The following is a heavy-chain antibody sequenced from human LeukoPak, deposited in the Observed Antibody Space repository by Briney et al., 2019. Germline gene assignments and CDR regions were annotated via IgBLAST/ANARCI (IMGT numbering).Heavy chain of an antibody. D-gene: IGHD3-10*02. CDR1: GFTFSSYA. J-gene: IGHJ6*04. V-gene: IGHV3-48*03. CDR2: ISSSGRTI. Sequence: PGGSLGLSCAASGFTFSSYAMNWVRQAPGKGLEWVSYISSSGRTIYYADSVKGRFTISRDNAKNSLYLQMNSLRAEDTAVYYCAELGITMIGGVWGKGTTVTISS. CDR3: AELGITMIGGV.